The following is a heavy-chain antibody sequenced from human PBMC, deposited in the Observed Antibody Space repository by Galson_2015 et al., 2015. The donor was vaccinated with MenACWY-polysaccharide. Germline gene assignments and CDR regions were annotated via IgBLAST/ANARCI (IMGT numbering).Heavy chain of an antibody. Sequence: ALRLSCAPSGFTFSNAWMSWVGQAPGKGLEWVGRIKSKYNGGTTDYAAPVKGRFSISRDDSQSTAYLQMNSLRTDDTGIYYCTTWGRDVYWGQGTVVTVSP. CDR2: IKSKYNGGTT. CDR3: TTWGRDVY. CDR1: GFTFSNAW. V-gene: IGHV3-15*01. J-gene: IGHJ4*02. D-gene: IGHD3-10*01.